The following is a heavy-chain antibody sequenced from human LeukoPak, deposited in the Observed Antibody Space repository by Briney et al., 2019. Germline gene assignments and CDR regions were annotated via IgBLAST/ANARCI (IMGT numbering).Heavy chain of an antibody. Sequence: LRLSCAASGFTFSDYYMSWIRQHPGKGLEWIGYIYYSGSTYYNPSLKSRVTISVDTSKNQFSLKLSSVTAADTAVYYCAREDCSGGSCRGSHWGQGTLVTVSS. CDR2: IYYSGST. CDR3: AREDCSGGSCRGSH. CDR1: GFTFSDYY. V-gene: IGHV4-31*02. J-gene: IGHJ4*02. D-gene: IGHD2-15*01.